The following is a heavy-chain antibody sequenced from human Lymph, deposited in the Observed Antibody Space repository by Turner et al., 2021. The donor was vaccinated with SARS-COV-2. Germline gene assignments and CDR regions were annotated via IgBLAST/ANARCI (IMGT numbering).Heavy chain of an antibody. CDR1: GGTFSSYA. D-gene: IGHD2-2*01. CDR3: ARDSPYCSSTSCYDP. V-gene: IGHV1-69*10. CDR2: IIPILAIA. Sequence: QVQLVQSGDEVKKPGSSVKVSCKASGGTFSSYAITWVRQAPGQGLEWMGGIIPILAIANYAQKFQGRVTITADKSTSTAYMELSSLRSEDTAVYYCARDSPYCSSTSCYDPWGQGTLVTVSS. J-gene: IGHJ5*02.